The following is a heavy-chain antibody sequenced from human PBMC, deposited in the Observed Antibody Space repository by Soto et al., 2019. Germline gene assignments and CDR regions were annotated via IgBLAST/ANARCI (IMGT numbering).Heavy chain of an antibody. J-gene: IGHJ6*02. Sequence: GWSLRLSCAAAGFTVGSNYMSWVRQAPGKGLEWVSVIYSEGTPYYADSVKGRFTISRENSNNTLYLHMNNLRAEDTAVYYCAGSTYYDILNGSYYYYAMDVWGQGTTVTVSS. CDR2: IYSEGTP. CDR3: AGSTYYDILNGSYYYYAMDV. CDR1: GFTVGSNY. V-gene: IGHV3-53*01. D-gene: IGHD3-9*01.